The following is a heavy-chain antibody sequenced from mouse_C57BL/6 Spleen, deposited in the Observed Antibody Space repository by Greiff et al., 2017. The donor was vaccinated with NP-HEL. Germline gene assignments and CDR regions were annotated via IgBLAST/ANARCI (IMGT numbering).Heavy chain of an antibody. D-gene: IGHD1-1*01. Sequence: VQLVESGPELVKPGASVKISCKASGYAFSSSWMNWVKQRPGKGLEWIGRIYPGDGDTNYNGKFKGKATLTADKSSSTAYMQLSSLTSEDSAVYFCANYYGSSYEGYFDYWGQGTTLTVSS. CDR1: GYAFSSSW. J-gene: IGHJ2*01. V-gene: IGHV1-82*01. CDR3: ANYYGSSYEGYFDY. CDR2: IYPGDGDT.